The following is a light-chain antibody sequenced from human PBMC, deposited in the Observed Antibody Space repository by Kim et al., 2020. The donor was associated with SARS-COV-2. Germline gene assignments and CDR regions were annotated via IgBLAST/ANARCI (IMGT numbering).Light chain of an antibody. CDR1: NSNIGSNT. CDR2: SYD. V-gene: IGLV1-44*01. J-gene: IGLJ3*02. Sequence: GQGVTISCSGSNSNIGSNTVDWYRPLPGTAPKLLIYSYDLRPSGVPDRFSGSKSGTSASLAISGLQSEDEADYYCATWDDSLDGWVFGGGTQLTIL. CDR3: ATWDDSLDGWV.